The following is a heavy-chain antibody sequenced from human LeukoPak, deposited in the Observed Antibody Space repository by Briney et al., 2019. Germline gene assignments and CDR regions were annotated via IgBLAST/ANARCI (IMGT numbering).Heavy chain of an antibody. V-gene: IGHV4-38-2*01. Sequence: SETLSLTCAVSGYSISSGYYWGWIRQPPGKGLEWIGSIYYSGSIFYNPSLKSRVTISVDTSKNHFSLNLSSVTAADTAVYYCARNRYYYGSGNYGVPNWFDPWGQGTLVTVSS. D-gene: IGHD3-10*01. J-gene: IGHJ5*02. CDR2: IYYSGSI. CDR1: GYSISSGYY. CDR3: ARNRYYYGSGNYGVPNWFDP.